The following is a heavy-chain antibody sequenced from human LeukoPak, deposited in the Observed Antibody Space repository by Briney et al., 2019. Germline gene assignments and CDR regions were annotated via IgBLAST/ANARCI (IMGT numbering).Heavy chain of an antibody. D-gene: IGHD1-26*01. CDR3: ARQGGWGGAASLIEY. CDR2: MFYRGST. J-gene: IGHJ4*02. Sequence: PSETLPLTCTVSGVSISTSTYYWAWLRQPPGKGLEWIGSMFYRGSTYYNASLKSRVTISVDTSKNQFSLSLSSVTASDTAIFSCARQGGWGGAASLIEYWGQGTLVTVSS. V-gene: IGHV4-39*01. CDR1: GVSISTSTYY.